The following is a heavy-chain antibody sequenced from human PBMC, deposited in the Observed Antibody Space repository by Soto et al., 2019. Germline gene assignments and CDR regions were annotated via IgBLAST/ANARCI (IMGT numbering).Heavy chain of an antibody. D-gene: IGHD1-7*01. CDR3: AGARIVVSGTIVDF. Sequence: KTSVTLSLTCTVSGYSVTSGSYWGWFRQPPEKGLEWIGGVYLSGHTYHNPSLMSRVTISIDTSKNQFSLKLTSVTAADTAVYYCAGARIVVSGTIVDFWGLGTLVTVS. J-gene: IGHJ4*02. CDR2: VYLSGHT. CDR1: GYSVTSGSY. V-gene: IGHV4-38-2*02.